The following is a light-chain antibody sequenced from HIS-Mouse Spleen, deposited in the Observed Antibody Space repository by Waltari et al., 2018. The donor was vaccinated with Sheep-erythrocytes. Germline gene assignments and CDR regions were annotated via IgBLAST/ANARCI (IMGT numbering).Light chain of an antibody. CDR2: EVS. Sequence: QPALTQPPSAPGSPGQSVTISSTGTTSAVGVDNYVSWYQQHPGKAPKLMIYEVSKRPSGVPDRFSGSKSGNTASLTVSGLQAEDEADYYCSSYAGSNNWVFGGGTKLTVL. V-gene: IGLV2-8*01. CDR1: TSAVGVDNY. CDR3: SSYAGSNNWV. J-gene: IGLJ3*02.